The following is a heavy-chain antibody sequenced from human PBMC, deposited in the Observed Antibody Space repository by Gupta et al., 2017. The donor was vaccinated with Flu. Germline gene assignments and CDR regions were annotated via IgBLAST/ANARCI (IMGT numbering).Heavy chain of an antibody. J-gene: IGHJ4*02. CDR2: IRNKANSDTT. Sequence: EVQLVESGGGLVQPGGSLRLSCAASGFTFSDHSMDGVRQAPGKGLEWVGRIRNKANSDTTVYAAAVKSRFTISRDDSKNSLYLQMDSLKTEDTDVYYWARISGMSSGHGGQGTMVTVSS. V-gene: IGHV3-72*01. D-gene: IGHD5/OR15-5a*01. CDR3: ARISGMSSGH. CDR1: GFTFSDHS.